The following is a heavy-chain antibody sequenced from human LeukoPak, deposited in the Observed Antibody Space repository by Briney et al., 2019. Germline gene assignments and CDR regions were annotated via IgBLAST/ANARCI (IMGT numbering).Heavy chain of an antibody. CDR3: AKDFHPGVVPAAIFDY. CDR1: GFTFSSYA. D-gene: IGHD2-2*01. J-gene: IGHJ4*02. CDR2: ISGSGGST. V-gene: IGHV3-23*01. Sequence: GGSLRLSCAASGFTFSSYAMSWVRQAPGKGLEWVSAISGSGGSTYYADSVKGRFTISRDNSKNTLYLQMNSLRAEDTAVYYCAKDFHPGVVPAAIFDYWDQGTLVTVSS.